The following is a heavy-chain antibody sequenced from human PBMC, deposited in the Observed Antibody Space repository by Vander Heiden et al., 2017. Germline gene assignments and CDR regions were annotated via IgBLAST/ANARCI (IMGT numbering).Heavy chain of an antibody. CDR3: ARDRGAAAGNAKNWFDP. D-gene: IGHD6-13*01. J-gene: IGHJ5*02. V-gene: IGHV1-46*01. CDR1: GYTFTSYY. CDR2: INPSGGST. Sequence: QVQLVQSGAEVKKPGASVKVSCKASGYTFTSYYMHWVRQAPGQGLEWMGIINPSGGSTSYAQKFQGRVTMTRDTSTSTVYMELSSLRSEDTAVYYCARDRGAAAGNAKNWFDPWGQGTLVTVSS.